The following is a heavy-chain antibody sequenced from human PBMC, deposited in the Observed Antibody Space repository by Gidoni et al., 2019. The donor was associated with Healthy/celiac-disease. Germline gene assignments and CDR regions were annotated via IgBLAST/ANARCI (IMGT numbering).Heavy chain of an antibody. CDR3: ARDRFYYDSSGYYSLFDY. J-gene: IGHJ4*02. CDR1: GGSVSSGSYY. V-gene: IGHV4-61*01. Sequence: QVQLQESGPGLVKPSETLSLTCTVSGGSVSSGSYYWSWIRQPPGKGLEWIGYIYYSGSTNYNPSLKSRVTISVDTSKNQFSLKLSSVTAADTAVYYCARDRFYYDSSGYYSLFDYWGQGTLVTVSS. CDR2: IYYSGST. D-gene: IGHD3-22*01.